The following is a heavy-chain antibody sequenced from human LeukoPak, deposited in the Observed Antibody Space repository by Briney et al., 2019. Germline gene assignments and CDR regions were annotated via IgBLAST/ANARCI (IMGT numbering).Heavy chain of an antibody. Sequence: VASVKVSCKASGYTFTTYGVSWVRQAPGQGLEWTGWISGYDGNTNYAQKLRGRVTMTTDTSTSTAYMDLRSLRSDDTALYYCARTVTTSSYYFDYWGQGTLVTVSS. CDR1: GYTFTTYG. CDR2: ISGYDGNT. V-gene: IGHV1-18*01. D-gene: IGHD4-17*01. CDR3: ARTVTTSSYYFDY. J-gene: IGHJ4*02.